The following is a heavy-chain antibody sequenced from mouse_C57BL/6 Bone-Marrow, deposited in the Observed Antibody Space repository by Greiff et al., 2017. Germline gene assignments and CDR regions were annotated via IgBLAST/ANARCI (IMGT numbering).Heavy chain of an antibody. D-gene: IGHD1-1*01. Sequence: DVQLVESGGGLVKPGGSLKLSCAASGFTFSSYAMSWVRQTPEKRLEWVATISDGGSYTYYPDNVKGRFTISRDNAKNNLYLQMSHLKSADTAMYYCAREPSYYYCSSYWYFDVWGTGTTVTVSS. J-gene: IGHJ1*03. CDR3: AREPSYYYCSSYWYFDV. CDR2: ISDGGSYT. CDR1: GFTFSSYA. V-gene: IGHV5-4*01.